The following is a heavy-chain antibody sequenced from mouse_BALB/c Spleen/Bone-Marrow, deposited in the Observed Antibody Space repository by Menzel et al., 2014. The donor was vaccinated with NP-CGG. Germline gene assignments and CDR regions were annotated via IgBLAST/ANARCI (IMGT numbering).Heavy chain of an antibody. CDR3: AYYRYDVNY. Sequence: DLVKPGASVELSCKASGYTFTSYWINWIKQRPGQGLEWIGRIAPGSGSTYYNEMFRGKAILTVDTSSSTAYIQLGSLSSEDSAVYFCAYYRYDVNYWGQGTTLTVSS. J-gene: IGHJ2*01. D-gene: IGHD2-14*01. V-gene: IGHV1S41*01. CDR1: GYTFTSYW. CDR2: IAPGSGST.